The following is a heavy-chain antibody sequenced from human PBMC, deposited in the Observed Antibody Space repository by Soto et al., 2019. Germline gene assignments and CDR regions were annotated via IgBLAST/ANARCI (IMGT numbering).Heavy chain of an antibody. Sequence: GESLKISCKGSGYSFTSYWIGWVRQMPGKGLEWMGIIYPGDSDTRYSPSFQGQVTISADKSISTAYLQWSSLKASDTAMYYCARSGGYYDFWSGLTNFDYWGQGTLVTVSS. CDR2: IYPGDSDT. CDR1: GYSFTSYW. V-gene: IGHV5-51*01. D-gene: IGHD3-3*01. CDR3: ARSGGYYDFWSGLTNFDY. J-gene: IGHJ4*02.